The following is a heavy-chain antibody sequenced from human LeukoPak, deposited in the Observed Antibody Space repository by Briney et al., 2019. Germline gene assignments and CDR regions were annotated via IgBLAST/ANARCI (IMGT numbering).Heavy chain of an antibody. V-gene: IGHV3-48*03. CDR1: GFTFSSYE. CDR2: ISSSGSTI. J-gene: IGHJ5*02. Sequence: GGSLRLSCAASGFTFSSYEMNWVRQAPGKGLEWVSYISSSGSTIYYADSVKGRFTISRDSAKNSLYLQMNSLRAEDTAVYYCARGLSGYDILTGYRNWFDPWGQGTLVTVSS. CDR3: ARGLSGYDILTGYRNWFDP. D-gene: IGHD3-9*01.